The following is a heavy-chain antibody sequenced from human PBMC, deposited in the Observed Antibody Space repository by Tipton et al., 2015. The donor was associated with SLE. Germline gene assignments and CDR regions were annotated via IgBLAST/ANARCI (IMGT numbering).Heavy chain of an antibody. V-gene: IGHV3-48*03. D-gene: IGHD2-2*01. CDR2: ISSSGSTI. J-gene: IGHJ3*02. CDR3: ARYCSSTSCYDAFDI. CDR1: GFTFSSYE. Sequence: LSLTCAASGFTFSSYEMNWVRQAPGKGLEWVSYISSSGSTIYYADSVKGRFTISRDNAKNSLYLQMNSLRAEDTAVYYCARYCSSTSCYDAFDIWGQGTMVTVSS.